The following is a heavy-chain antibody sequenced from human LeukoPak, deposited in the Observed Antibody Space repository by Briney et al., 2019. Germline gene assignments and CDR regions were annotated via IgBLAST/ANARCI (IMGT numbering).Heavy chain of an antibody. CDR2: TYYGGNT. J-gene: IGHJ4*02. D-gene: IGHD4-11*01. CDR1: GCSISRGGDY. V-gene: IGHV4-31*03. Sequence: SQTLSLTCTVSGCSISRGGDYCTWIRQHPGKGLEWIGYTYYGGNTYYNPSLKSRGTISIDTSKNQFSLKLSSVTAAATAVYYCVICRSDYTVDYWGQGTLVTVSS. CDR3: VICRSDYTVDY.